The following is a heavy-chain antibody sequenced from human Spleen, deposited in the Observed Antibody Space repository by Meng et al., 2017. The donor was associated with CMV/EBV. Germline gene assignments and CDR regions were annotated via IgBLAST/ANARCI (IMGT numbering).Heavy chain of an antibody. Sequence: SLKISCAASGFTFDDYAMHWVRQAPGKGLEWVSGISWNSGSIGYADSVKGRFTISRDNAKNSLYLQMNSLRAEDTAVYFCARGDSSGWYESFDYWGQGTLVTVSS. CDR3: ARGDSSGWYESFDY. CDR2: ISWNSGSI. J-gene: IGHJ4*02. V-gene: IGHV3-9*01. D-gene: IGHD6-19*01. CDR1: GFTFDDYA.